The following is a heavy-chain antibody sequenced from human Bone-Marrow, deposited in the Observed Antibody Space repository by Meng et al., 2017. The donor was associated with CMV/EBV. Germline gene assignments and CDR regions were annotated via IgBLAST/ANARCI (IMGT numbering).Heavy chain of an antibody. J-gene: IGHJ6*02. CDR1: GFTFSGSA. Sequence: GGSLRLSCAASGFTFSGSAMYWVRQASGKGLEWVGRIRSKANSYATAYAASVKGRFTISRDDSKNTAYLQMNSLKTEDTAVYYCTSPIVVVPAAILGYYYYGMDVWGQGTTVTVSS. CDR3: TSPIVVVPAAILGYYYYGMDV. V-gene: IGHV3-73*01. D-gene: IGHD2-2*01. CDR2: IRSKANSYAT.